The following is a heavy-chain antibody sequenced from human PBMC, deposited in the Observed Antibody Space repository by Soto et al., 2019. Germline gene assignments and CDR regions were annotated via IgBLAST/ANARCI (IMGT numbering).Heavy chain of an antibody. D-gene: IGHD5-18*01. CDR1: GYTFTSYG. Sequence: GASVKVSCKASGYTFTSYGISWVRQAPGQGLEWMGWISAYNGNTNYAQKLQGRVTMTTDTSTSTAYMELRSLRSDDTAAYYCARDRGTWIQLWPPGIPSDYSGQGTLVTVSS. J-gene: IGHJ4*02. V-gene: IGHV1-18*01. CDR2: ISAYNGNT. CDR3: ARDRGTWIQLWPPGIPSDY.